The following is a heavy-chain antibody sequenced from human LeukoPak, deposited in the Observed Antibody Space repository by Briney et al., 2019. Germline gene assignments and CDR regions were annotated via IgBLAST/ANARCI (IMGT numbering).Heavy chain of an antibody. CDR1: GGSISSDY. CDR3: AREARFALPVVGSGDY. Sequence: PSETLSLTCTVSGGSISSDYWSWIRQPAGKGLEWIGRIYTSGSTNYNASLKSRVSMSVDTSKNQFSLKLRSVTAADTAVYYCAREARFALPVVGSGDYWGQGTLVTVSS. CDR2: IYTSGST. D-gene: IGHD6-19*01. V-gene: IGHV4-4*07. J-gene: IGHJ4*02.